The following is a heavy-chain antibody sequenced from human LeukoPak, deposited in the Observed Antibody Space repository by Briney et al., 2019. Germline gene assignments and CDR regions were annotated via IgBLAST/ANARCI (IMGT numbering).Heavy chain of an antibody. CDR3: ARSRGDGLLGIDY. D-gene: IGHD3/OR15-3a*01. V-gene: IGHV1-69*01. Sequence: SVKVSCKASGGTFSSYAISWVRQAPGQGLEWMGGIIPIFGTANYAQKFQGRVTITADESTSTAYLELSSLRSEDTAVYYCARSRGDGLLGIDYWGQGTLVTVSS. J-gene: IGHJ4*02. CDR1: GGTFSSYA. CDR2: IIPIFGTA.